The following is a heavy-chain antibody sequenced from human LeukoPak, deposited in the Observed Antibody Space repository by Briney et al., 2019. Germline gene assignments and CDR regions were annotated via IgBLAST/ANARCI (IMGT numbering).Heavy chain of an antibody. Sequence: PGGSLRLSCAASGFTFSNFGMQWVRQAPGKGLEWVAVISYDGSNIYYADSVKGRFTISRDNSKNTLYLQMNSLRAEDTAVYYCAKSSITMVRGVIAPSGAFDIWGQGTMVTVSS. CDR1: GFTFSNFG. V-gene: IGHV3-30*18. J-gene: IGHJ3*02. CDR3: AKSSITMVRGVIAPSGAFDI. CDR2: ISYDGSNI. D-gene: IGHD3-10*01.